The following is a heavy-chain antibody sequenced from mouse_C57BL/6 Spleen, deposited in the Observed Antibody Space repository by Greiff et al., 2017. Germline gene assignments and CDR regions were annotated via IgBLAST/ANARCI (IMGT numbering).Heavy chain of an antibody. J-gene: IGHJ2*01. CDR2: INPNNGGT. D-gene: IGHD1-1*01. CDR3: ARLLYYYGSSYYFDY. V-gene: IGHV1-26*01. Sequence: QLQQSGPELVKPGASVKISCTASGYTFTDYYMNWVKQSHGKSLEWIGDINPNNGGTSYNQKFKGKATLTVDKSSSTAYMELRSLTSEDSAVYYCARLLYYYGSSYYFDYWGQGTTLTVSS. CDR1: GYTFTDYY.